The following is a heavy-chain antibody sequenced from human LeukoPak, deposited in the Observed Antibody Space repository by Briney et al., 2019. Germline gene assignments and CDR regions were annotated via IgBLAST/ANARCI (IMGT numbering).Heavy chain of an antibody. CDR1: GLTFSAYA. Sequence: GRSLRLSCAAYGLTFSAYAMHWVRQAPGKGLEWVTVVSYDGTDDYYADSVKGRFSVSRDNAKTTVYLHMNSLKTGDSAVYYCTRSNRESVRWLEPWGQGTLVTVSS. CDR3: TRSNRESVRWLEP. V-gene: IGHV3-30-3*01. J-gene: IGHJ5*02. D-gene: IGHD3-10*01. CDR2: VSYDGTDD.